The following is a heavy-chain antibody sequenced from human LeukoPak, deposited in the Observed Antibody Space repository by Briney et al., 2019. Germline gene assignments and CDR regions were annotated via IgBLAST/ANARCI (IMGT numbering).Heavy chain of an antibody. Sequence: GGSLRLSCAASGFTFSSYAMSWVRQAPGKGLEWVSAISGSGGSTYYADSVKGRFTISRDNSKNTLYLQMNSLGAEDTAVYYCAKVEDSERGYSYDRTFDYWGQGTLVTVSS. D-gene: IGHD5-18*01. CDR1: GFTFSSYA. J-gene: IGHJ4*02. V-gene: IGHV3-23*01. CDR3: AKVEDSERGYSYDRTFDY. CDR2: ISGSGGST.